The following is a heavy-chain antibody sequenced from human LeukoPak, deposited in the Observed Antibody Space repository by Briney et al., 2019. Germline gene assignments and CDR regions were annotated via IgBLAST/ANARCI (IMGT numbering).Heavy chain of an antibody. Sequence: GGSLRLSCAASGFTFTGYAMNWVRQAPGKGLEWVAVISYDGSNKYYADSVKGRFTISRDNSKNTLYLQMNSLRAEDTAVYYCARDRRAADITGAGYWGQGTLVTVSS. V-gene: IGHV3-30-3*01. D-gene: IGHD2-2*01. J-gene: IGHJ4*02. CDR3: ARDRRAADITGAGY. CDR2: ISYDGSNK. CDR1: GFTFTGYA.